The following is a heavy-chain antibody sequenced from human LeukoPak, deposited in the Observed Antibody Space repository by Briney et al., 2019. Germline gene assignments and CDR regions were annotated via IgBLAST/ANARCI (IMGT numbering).Heavy chain of an antibody. J-gene: IGHJ5*02. CDR2: ISSSGSTI. CDR1: GFTFSDYY. D-gene: IGHD2-15*01. V-gene: IGHV3-11*01. CDR3: ASLLGYCSGDSCFNWFGP. Sequence: GGSLRLSCAASGFTFSDYYMSWIRQAPGKGLEWVSYISSSGSTIYYADSVKGRFTISRDNSKNTLYLQMNNLTVEDTAMYYCASLLGYCSGDSCFNWFGPWGQGTLVAVSS.